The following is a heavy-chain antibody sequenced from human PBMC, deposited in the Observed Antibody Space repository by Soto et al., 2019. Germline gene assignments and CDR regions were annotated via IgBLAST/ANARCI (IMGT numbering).Heavy chain of an antibody. CDR2: INQSGTT. J-gene: IGHJ5*02. D-gene: IGHD6-19*01. Sequence: QVQLQQWGAGLLQPSETLSLTCAVYGGSLSAFHWGWIRQPPGKGLEWIGEINQSGTTTYTPSLKSRVTISVDMSKKQFSLKLNSVTAADTAVYYCVRGRPVSGTSGWFDPWGQGALVTVSS. CDR1: GGSLSAFH. V-gene: IGHV4-34*01. CDR3: VRGRPVSGTSGWFDP.